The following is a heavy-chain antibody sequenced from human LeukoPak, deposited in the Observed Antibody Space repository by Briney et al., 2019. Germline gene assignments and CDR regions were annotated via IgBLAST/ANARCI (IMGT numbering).Heavy chain of an antibody. V-gene: IGHV3-43*02. J-gene: IGHJ4*02. CDR1: GFTFDDYA. Sequence: GGSLRLSCAASGFTFDDYAMHWVRQTPGKGLEWVSLISGDGGSTIYADSVKGRFTISRDNSKNSLYLRMNSLRTEDTALYYCAKVPLKGYNYGYYFDYWGQGTLVTVSS. CDR2: ISGDGGST. D-gene: IGHD5-18*01. CDR3: AKVPLKGYNYGYYFDY.